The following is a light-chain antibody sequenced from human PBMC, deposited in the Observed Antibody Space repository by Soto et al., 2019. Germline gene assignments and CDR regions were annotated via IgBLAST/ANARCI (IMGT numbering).Light chain of an antibody. CDR2: DAS. V-gene: IGKV3-15*01. CDR1: RGISSN. J-gene: IGKJ5*01. CDR3: HQYNSYPIT. Sequence: IVRTQSPATLSVSPGEIATLFFRASRGISSNLAWYQQKPGQAPRLLIYDASTRATGIPARFSGSGSGTEFTLTISSLQSEDFAVYYCHQYNSYPITFGQGTRLEIK.